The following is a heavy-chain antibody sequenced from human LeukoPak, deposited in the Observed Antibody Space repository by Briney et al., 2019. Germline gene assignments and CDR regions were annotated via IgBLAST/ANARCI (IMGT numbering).Heavy chain of an antibody. V-gene: IGHV4-4*03. CDR3: ATRLAIIRYFDY. CDR2: IYHSGST. D-gene: IGHD3-9*01. Sequence: PETLSLTCAVSGVSISSSNWWSGVRQPPGQGLEWIGEIYHSGSTNYNPSLKSRVTISVDKSKNQFSLKLSSVTAADTAVYYCATRLAIIRYFDYWGQGTLVTVSS. J-gene: IGHJ4*02. CDR1: GVSISSSNW.